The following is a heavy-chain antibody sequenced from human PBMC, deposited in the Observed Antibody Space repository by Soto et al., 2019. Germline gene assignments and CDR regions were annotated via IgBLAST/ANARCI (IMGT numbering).Heavy chain of an antibody. CDR2: IWYDGSNK. Sequence: QVQLVESGGGVVQPGRSLRLSCAASGFTFSSYGMHWVRQAPGKGLEWVAVIWYDGSNKYYADSVKGRFTVSRDNSKNRRYRHMNGLRAEDTAVYYCARDGTAMVMGYYCDYWGQGTLVTVSS. CDR3: ARDGTAMVMGYYCDY. CDR1: GFTFSSYG. V-gene: IGHV3-33*01. D-gene: IGHD5-18*01. J-gene: IGHJ4*02.